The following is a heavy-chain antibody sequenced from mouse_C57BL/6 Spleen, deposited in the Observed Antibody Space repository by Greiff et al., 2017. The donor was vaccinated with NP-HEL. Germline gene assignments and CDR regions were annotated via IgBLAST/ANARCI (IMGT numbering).Heavy chain of an antibody. CDR2: ISYDGSN. CDR1: GYSITSGYY. Sequence: EVQLQQSGPGLVKPSQSLSLTCSVTGYSITSGYYWNWIRQFPGNKLEWMGYISYDGSNNYNPSLKNRISITRDTSKNQFFLKLNSVTTEDTATYYCARELDYDDYYAMDYWGQGTSVTVSS. CDR3: ARELDYDDYYAMDY. D-gene: IGHD2-4*01. V-gene: IGHV3-6*01. J-gene: IGHJ4*01.